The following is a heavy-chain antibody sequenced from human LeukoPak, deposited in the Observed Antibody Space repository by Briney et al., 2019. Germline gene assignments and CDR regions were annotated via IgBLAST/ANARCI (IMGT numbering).Heavy chain of an antibody. CDR3: ARLRRGAKALFDY. CDR2: IYWDDDK. D-gene: IGHD3-10*01. Sequence: TLSLTCTVSGGSISSGSYYWSWIRQPPGKALEWLALIYWDDDKRYSPSLKSRLTITKDTSKNQVVLTMTNMDPVDTATYYCARLRRGAKALFDYWGQGTLVTVSS. V-gene: IGHV2-5*08. CDR1: GGSISSGSYY. J-gene: IGHJ4*02.